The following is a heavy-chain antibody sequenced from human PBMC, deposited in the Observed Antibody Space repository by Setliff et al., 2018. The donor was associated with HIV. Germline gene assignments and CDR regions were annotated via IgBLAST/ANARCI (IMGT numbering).Heavy chain of an antibody. V-gene: IGHV4-38-2*01. J-gene: IGHJ6*02. CDR1: GYSISSGYY. CDR2: IYHSGST. Sequence: KPSETLSLTCAVSGYSISSGYYWGWIRQPPGKGLEWIGSIYHSGSTYYNPSLKSRVTISVDTSKNQFSLKLSSVTAADTAVYYCASGHAGATFYYGMDVWGQGTTVTVSS. D-gene: IGHD6-25*01. CDR3: ASGHAGATFYYGMDV.